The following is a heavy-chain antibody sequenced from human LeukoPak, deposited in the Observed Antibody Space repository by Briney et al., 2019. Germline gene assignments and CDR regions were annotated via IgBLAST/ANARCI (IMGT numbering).Heavy chain of an antibody. CDR1: GFTFSSYS. J-gene: IGHJ3*02. V-gene: IGHV3-21*01. CDR3: ARVVVCPGCIAAAGLEDAFDI. D-gene: IGHD6-13*01. Sequence: PGGSLRLSCAASGFTFSSYSMNWVRQAPGKGLEWVSSISSSSSYIYYADSVKGRFTISRDNAKNSLYLQMNSLRAEDTAVYYCARVVVCPGCIAAAGLEDAFDIWGQGTMVTVSS. CDR2: ISSSSSYI.